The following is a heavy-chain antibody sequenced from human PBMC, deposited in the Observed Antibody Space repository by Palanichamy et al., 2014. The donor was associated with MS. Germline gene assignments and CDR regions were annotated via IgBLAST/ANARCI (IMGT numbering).Heavy chain of an antibody. CDR3: AKVLWFGDTLRANPLDY. D-gene: IGHD3-10*01. J-gene: IGHJ4*02. CDR1: GFTFSNHA. V-gene: IGHV3-23*01. CDR2: ISGSGGST. Sequence: EVQLLEVWGRAWYSLGGPVRLSCAASGFTFSNHAMNWLRQAPGKGLEWVSGISGSGGSTNYADSVKGRFTISRDNSKNTLYLQMNSLRTEDTAVYYCAKVLWFGDTLRANPLDYWGQGTLVTVSS.